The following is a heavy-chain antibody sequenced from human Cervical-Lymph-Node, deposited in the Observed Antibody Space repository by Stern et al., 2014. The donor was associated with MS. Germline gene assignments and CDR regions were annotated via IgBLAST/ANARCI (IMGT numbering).Heavy chain of an antibody. D-gene: IGHD3-16*01. J-gene: IGHJ4*02. Sequence: EVQLVESGGGLVQPGGSLRLSCAASGFTFKNAWIHWVPQAPGKGLVWVSIIKNDGSTTRYADSVKGRFTISRDNTNNTLYLQMNSLRAEDTAVYYCVRDGGRFCDNWGQGTLVTVSS. CDR2: IKNDGSTT. CDR3: VRDGGRFCDN. CDR1: GFTFKNAW. V-gene: IGHV3-74*01.